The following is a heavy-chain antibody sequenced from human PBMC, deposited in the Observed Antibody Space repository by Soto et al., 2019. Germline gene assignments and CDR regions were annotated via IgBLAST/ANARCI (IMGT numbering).Heavy chain of an antibody. V-gene: IGHV4-61*01. CDR1: GGSVSSDTYY. CDR3: ARGPTVTTDY. D-gene: IGHD4-17*01. CDR2: IFYSGNT. Sequence: QVQLQESGPGLVKPSETLSLTCTVSGGSVSSDTYYWSWIRQPPGKGLAWIGYIFYSGNTDYNPSLRXXVXLXXHTSKNQSSLKLSSVTAADTAVYYCARGPTVTTDYWGQGTLVTVSS. J-gene: IGHJ4*02.